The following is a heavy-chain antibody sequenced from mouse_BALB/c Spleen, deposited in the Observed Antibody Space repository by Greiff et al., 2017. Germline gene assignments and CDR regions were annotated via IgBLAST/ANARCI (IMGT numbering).Heavy chain of an antibody. CDR3: ARKPYGSYWYFDV. V-gene: IGHV1-9*01. Sequence: VKLQESGAELMKPGASVKISCKATGYTFSSYWIEWVKQRPGHGLEWIGEILPGSGSTNYNEKFKGKATFTADTSSNTAYMQLSSLTSEDSAVYYCARKPYGSYWYFDVWGAGTTVTVSS. J-gene: IGHJ1*01. CDR2: ILPGSGST. D-gene: IGHD1-2*01. CDR1: GYTFSSYW.